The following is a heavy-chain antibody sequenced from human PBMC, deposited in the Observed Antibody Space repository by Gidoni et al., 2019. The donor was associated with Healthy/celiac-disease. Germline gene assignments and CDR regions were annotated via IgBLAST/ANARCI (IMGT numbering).Heavy chain of an antibody. CDR1: GFTFSSYA. D-gene: IGHD1-26*01. J-gene: IGHJ4*02. CDR3: ANNPEVEVGSYFSLGFDY. CDR2: IRGSGGST. Sequence: EVQLLESGGGLVQPGGSLRLSCAASGFTFSSYAMSWVRQAPGKGLGWVSAIRGSGGSTYYADSVKGRFNISRDNSKNTLYLQMNSLRAEDTAVYYCANNPEVEVGSYFSLGFDYWGQGTLVTVSS. V-gene: IGHV3-23*01.